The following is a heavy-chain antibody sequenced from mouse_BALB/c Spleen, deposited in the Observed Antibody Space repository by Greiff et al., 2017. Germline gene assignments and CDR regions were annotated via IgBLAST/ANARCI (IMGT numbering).Heavy chain of an antibody. V-gene: IGHV5-6-5*01. J-gene: IGHJ3*01. CDR3: ARGGNYEEGFAY. CDR1: GFTFSSYA. Sequence: EVKLEESGGGLVKPGGSLKLSCAASGFTFSSYAMSWVRQTPEKRLEWVASISSGGSTYYPDSVKGRFTISRDNARNILYLQMSSLRSEDTAMYYCARGGNYEEGFAYWGQGTLVTVSA. D-gene: IGHD2-1*01. CDR2: ISSGGST.